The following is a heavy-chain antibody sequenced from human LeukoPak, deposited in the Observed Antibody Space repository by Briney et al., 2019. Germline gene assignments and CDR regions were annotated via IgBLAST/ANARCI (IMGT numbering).Heavy chain of an antibody. CDR2: MSGSGYYT. CDR1: GFAFSNFA. D-gene: IGHD3-3*01. V-gene: IGHV3-23*01. CDR3: AKMEGQRLYDYCMDV. Sequence: GGSLRLSCAASGFAFSNFAMSWVRQAPGKGLEWVSAMSGSGYYTYYVESVKGRFTISRDNSKNTLYLHMNSLRADDTAVYYCAKMEGQRLYDYCMDVWGRGTTVAVSS. J-gene: IGHJ6*03.